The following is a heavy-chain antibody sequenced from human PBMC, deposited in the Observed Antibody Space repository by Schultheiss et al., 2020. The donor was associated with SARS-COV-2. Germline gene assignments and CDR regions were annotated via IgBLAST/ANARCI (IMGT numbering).Heavy chain of an antibody. Sequence: GGSLRLSCAASGFTFSSYWMSWVRQAPGKGLERVAHINEDGSDTYYVDSVKGRSTISRDNAKNSLYLQMNSLRAEDTAVYYCARDNYRSFDLWGRGTLVTVSS. CDR2: INEDGSDT. CDR3: ARDNYRSFDL. J-gene: IGHJ4*02. V-gene: IGHV3-7*01. CDR1: GFTFSSYW. D-gene: IGHD5-24*01.